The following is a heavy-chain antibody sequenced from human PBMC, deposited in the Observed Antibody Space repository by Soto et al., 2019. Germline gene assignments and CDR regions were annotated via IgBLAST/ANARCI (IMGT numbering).Heavy chain of an antibody. V-gene: IGHV3-53*01. CDR2: IYTSGTT. CDR3: AKVMVKNWFDP. Sequence: GGSLRLSCAASGLTVSDKYMNWVRQAPGKGLEWVSVIYTSGTTYYADSVKGRFTISRDNSKNTLYLQMNSLRADDTAVYYCAKVMVKNWFDPWGQGTLVTVSS. CDR1: GLTVSDKY. J-gene: IGHJ5*02. D-gene: IGHD5-18*01.